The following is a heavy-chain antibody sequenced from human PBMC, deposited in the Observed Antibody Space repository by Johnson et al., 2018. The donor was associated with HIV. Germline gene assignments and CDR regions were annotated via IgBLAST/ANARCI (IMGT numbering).Heavy chain of an antibody. CDR1: GFTSSYYD. J-gene: IGHJ3*02. CDR3: ARDYRYGGNSAFDI. Sequence: VQLVESGGGLVQPGGSLRLSCAASGFTSSYYDMHWVRQGPGKGLQWVSGIGITGDTYYADSVKGRFTISRDNSKNTLYLQMNSLRAEDTAVYYCARDYRYGGNSAFDIWGQGTMVTVSS. V-gene: IGHV3-13*01. D-gene: IGHD4-23*01. CDR2: IGITGDT.